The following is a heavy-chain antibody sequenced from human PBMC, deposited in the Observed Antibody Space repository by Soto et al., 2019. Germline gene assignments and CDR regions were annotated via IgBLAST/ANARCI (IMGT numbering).Heavy chain of an antibody. CDR3: ARHGANWHYVGWFDP. J-gene: IGHJ5*02. CDR2: IYYSGTT. CDR1: GGSVSNNNYY. D-gene: IGHD1-7*01. V-gene: IGHV4-39*01. Sequence: SETLSLTYTVSGGSVSNNNYYWGWIRQPPGKGLEWIGSIYYSGTTYYNPSLKSRVSISIDTSENQFSLKLSSGTAADTGVYYCARHGANWHYVGWFDPWGQGTLVT.